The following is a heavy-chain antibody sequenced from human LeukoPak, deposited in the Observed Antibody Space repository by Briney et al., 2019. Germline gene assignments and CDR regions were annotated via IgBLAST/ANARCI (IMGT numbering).Heavy chain of an antibody. CDR2: ISSSSTYI. J-gene: IGHJ4*02. Sequence: GGSLRLSCAASGFTFSSYSMNWVRQAPGKGLEWVSSISSSSTYICYADSVKGRFTISRDNAKNSLYLQMSSLRAEDTAVYYCARARYCSSTNCYEHDYWGQGTQVTVSS. V-gene: IGHV3-21*01. CDR1: GFTFSSYS. CDR3: ARARYCSSTNCYEHDY. D-gene: IGHD2-2*01.